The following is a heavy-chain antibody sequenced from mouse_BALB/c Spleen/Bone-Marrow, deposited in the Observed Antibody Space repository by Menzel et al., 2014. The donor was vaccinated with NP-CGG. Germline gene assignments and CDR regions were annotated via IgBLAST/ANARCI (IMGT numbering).Heavy chain of an antibody. J-gene: IGHJ3*01. D-gene: IGHD1-1*01. V-gene: IGHV1S53*02. Sequence: VKLVESDAELVKPGASVKISCKASGYTSTDHAIHWVKQKPEQGLEWIGYISPGNGDIKYNEKFKGKAILTADKSSSTAYMQLNSLTSEDAAVYFCKSNNYGSSRGFVYWGQGTLVTVSA. CDR1: GYTSTDHA. CDR3: KSNNYGSSRGFVY. CDR2: ISPGNGDI.